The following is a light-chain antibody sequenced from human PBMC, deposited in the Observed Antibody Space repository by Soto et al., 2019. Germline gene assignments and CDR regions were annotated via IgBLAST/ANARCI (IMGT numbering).Light chain of an antibody. V-gene: IGKV1-5*03. J-gene: IGKJ1*01. CDR2: KAS. CDR1: QSISSW. CDR3: QQYTNTNNPWM. Sequence: DIQMTQSPFTLSASVGDRVTITCRASQSISSWLAWYQQKPGKAPKLLIYKASTLESGVPSNFSGSGSGTEFTLIISGLQPDDSATYYCQQYTNTNNPWMFGQGTKV.